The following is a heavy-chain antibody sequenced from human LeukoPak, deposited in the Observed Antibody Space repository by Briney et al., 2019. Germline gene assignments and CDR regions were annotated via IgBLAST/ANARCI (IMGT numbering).Heavy chain of an antibody. J-gene: IGHJ5*02. CDR3: ARGQPITVPYIVGATGGWFDP. Sequence: SETLSLTCTVSGDSMSYYYWSWIRQSPGRGLEWIGDIYYSGTTNYNPSLKSRVTISVDTSKKQFSLKLSSVTAADTAVYYCARGQPITVPYIVGATGGWFDPWGQGTLVTVSS. CDR1: GDSMSYYY. CDR2: IYYSGTT. D-gene: IGHD1-26*01. V-gene: IGHV4-59*01.